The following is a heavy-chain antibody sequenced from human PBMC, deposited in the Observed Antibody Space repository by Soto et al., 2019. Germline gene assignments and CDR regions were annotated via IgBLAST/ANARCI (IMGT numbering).Heavy chain of an antibody. Sequence: EEQLVESGGGLVQPGGSLRLSCAASGFTFSSYSMNWVRQAPGKGLEWVSYISSSISTIYYADSVKGRFTISRDNAKNSLYHQMNSLRADDTAVYYCSREADYVNWFDPWCQGNRVTVSS. CDR1: GFTFSSYS. J-gene: IGHJ5*02. CDR3: SREADYVNWFDP. CDR2: ISSSISTI. D-gene: IGHD4-17*01. V-gene: IGHV3-48*01.